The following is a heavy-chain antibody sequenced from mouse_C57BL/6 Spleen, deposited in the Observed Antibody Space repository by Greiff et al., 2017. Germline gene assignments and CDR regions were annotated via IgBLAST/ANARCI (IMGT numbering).Heavy chain of an antibody. CDR1: GFTFSDYY. CDR3: ARGYFDY. V-gene: IGHV5-16*01. Sequence: EVKLVESEGGLVQPGSSMKLSCTASGFTFSDYYTAWVRQVPEKGLEWVANINYDGSSTYYLDSLKSRFIIWRDNAKNILYLQMSSLKSEDTATYYCARGYFDYWGQGTTLTVSS. CDR2: INYDGSST. J-gene: IGHJ2*01.